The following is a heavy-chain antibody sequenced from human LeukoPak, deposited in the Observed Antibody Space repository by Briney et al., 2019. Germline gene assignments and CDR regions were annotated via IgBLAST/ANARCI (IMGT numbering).Heavy chain of an antibody. CDR2: MNPNSGNT. CDR3: ARESKPDPYDYVWGSYLP. V-gene: IGHV1-8*01. Sequence: ASVKVSCKASGYTFTSYDIDWVRQATGQGLEWMGWMNPNSGNTGYAQKFQGRVTMNRNTSISTAYMELSSLRSEDTAVYYCARESKPDPYDYVWGSYLPWGQGTLVTVSS. D-gene: IGHD3-16*02. J-gene: IGHJ5*02. CDR1: GYTFTSYD.